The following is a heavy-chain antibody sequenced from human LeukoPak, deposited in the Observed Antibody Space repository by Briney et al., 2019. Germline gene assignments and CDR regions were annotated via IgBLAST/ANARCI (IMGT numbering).Heavy chain of an antibody. CDR3: ARRRREWLVRVNWFDP. V-gene: IGHV4-34*01. CDR2: INHSGST. D-gene: IGHD6-19*01. Sequence: SETLSLTCAVYGGSFSGYYWSWIRQPPGKGLEWIGEINHSGSTYYNPSLKSRVTISVDTSKNQFSLKLSSVTAADTAVYYCARRRREWLVRVNWFDPWGQGTLVTVSS. CDR1: GGSFSGYY. J-gene: IGHJ5*02.